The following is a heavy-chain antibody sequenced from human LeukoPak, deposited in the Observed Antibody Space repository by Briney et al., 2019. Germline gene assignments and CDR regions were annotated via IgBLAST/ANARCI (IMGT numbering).Heavy chain of an antibody. CDR2: IYYSGST. J-gene: IGHJ4*02. V-gene: IGHV4-39*07. Sequence: SETLSLTCTVSGGSISSSSYYWGWIRQPPGKGLEWIGSIYYSGSTYYNPSLKSRVIISVDTSKNQFSLKLTSVTAADTAMYYCARIDSSGFSFDYWGQGTLVTVSS. CDR3: ARIDSSGFSFDY. CDR1: GGSISSSSYY. D-gene: IGHD3-22*01.